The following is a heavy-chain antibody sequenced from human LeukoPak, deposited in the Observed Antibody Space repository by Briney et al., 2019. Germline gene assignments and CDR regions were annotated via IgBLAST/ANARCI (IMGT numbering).Heavy chain of an antibody. CDR2: INPNSGGT. CDR3: ARDRRYSSGLNYFDY. V-gene: IGHV1-2*06. J-gene: IGHJ4*02. Sequence: ASVKVSCKASGYTLTGYYMHWVRQAPGQGLEWMGRINPNSGGTNYAQKFQGRVTMTRDTSISTAYMELSRLRSDDTAVYYCARDRRYSSGLNYFDYWGQGTLVTVSS. D-gene: IGHD6-19*01. CDR1: GYTLTGYY.